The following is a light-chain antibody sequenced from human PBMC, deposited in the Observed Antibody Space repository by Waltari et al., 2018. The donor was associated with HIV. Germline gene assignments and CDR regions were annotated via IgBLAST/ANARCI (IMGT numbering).Light chain of an antibody. J-gene: IGLJ2*01. CDR1: SSNIARNT. Sequence: QSVLTQPPSASGTPAQRVTISCSGSSSNIARNTVNWYQQLPASAPNLLIYSNSQRPSGVPDRFSGSKSGTSASLAISGLQSEDEADYYCAAWDDSLNGVIFGGGTKLSVL. V-gene: IGLV1-44*01. CDR3: AAWDDSLNGVI. CDR2: SNS.